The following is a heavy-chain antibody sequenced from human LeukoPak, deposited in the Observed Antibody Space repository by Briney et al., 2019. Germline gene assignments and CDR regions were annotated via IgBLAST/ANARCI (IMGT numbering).Heavy chain of an antibody. V-gene: IGHV4-39*07. J-gene: IGHJ4*02. CDR3: ARGYIAAAGIWPDS. Sequence: SETLSLTCTVSGGSISSSSYYWGWIRQPPGKRLEWIGSIYYSGSTYYNPSLKSRVTISVDTSKNQFSLKLSSVTAADTAIYYCARGYIAAAGIWPDSWGQGTLATVSS. CDR2: IYYSGST. CDR1: GGSISSSSYY. D-gene: IGHD6-13*01.